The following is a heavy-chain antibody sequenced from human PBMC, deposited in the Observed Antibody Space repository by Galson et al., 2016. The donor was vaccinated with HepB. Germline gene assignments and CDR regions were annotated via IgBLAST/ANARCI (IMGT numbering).Heavy chain of an antibody. CDR3: ARHASPRGTRWFDP. D-gene: IGHD1-14*01. Sequence: SETLSLTCSVSGGSMSTYCWSWMRQPPGERLEWIGYICDSGSSTYNPSLNSRVTMSLATSKSHFSLRLASVTAADTAVYSCARHASPRGTRWFDPWGQGILVTVSS. V-gene: IGHV4-59*08. CDR2: ICDSGSS. J-gene: IGHJ5*02. CDR1: GGSMSTYC.